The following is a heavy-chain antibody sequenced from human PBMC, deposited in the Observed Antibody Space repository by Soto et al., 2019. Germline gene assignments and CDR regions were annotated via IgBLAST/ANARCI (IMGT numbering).Heavy chain of an antibody. CDR1: GFGFTDYV. CDR2: IIAENGNT. CDR3: ARDSVVAAGSWCDY. J-gene: IGHJ4*02. V-gene: IGHV1-3*01. Sequence: SVKVGCKACGFGFTDYVIQWLRQAPGQRPEWMGWIIAENGNTEYSQKFKGRVTITMDTSAGTAYMELSSLRSEDTAVYYCARDSVVAAGSWCDYWGQGTLVTVSS. D-gene: IGHD1-26*01.